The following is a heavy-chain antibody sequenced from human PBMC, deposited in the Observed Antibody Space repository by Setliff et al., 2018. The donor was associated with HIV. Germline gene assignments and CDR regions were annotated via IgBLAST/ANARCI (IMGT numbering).Heavy chain of an antibody. Sequence: SETLSLTCTVSGGSISSYYWSWIRQPPGKGLEWIGYIYYSGSTNYNPSLKSRVTISVDTSKNQFSLKLSSVTAADTAVYYCARRVILSYGYYFDYWGQGTLVTVSS. J-gene: IGHJ4*02. CDR3: ARRVILSYGYYFDY. CDR1: GGSISSYY. D-gene: IGHD3-16*02. CDR2: IYYSGST. V-gene: IGHV4-59*01.